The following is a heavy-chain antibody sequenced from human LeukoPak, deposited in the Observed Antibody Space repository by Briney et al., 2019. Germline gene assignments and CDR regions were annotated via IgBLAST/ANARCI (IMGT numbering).Heavy chain of an antibody. CDR1: GYSFTSYW. D-gene: IGHD3-10*01. V-gene: IGHV5-10-1*01. CDR3: ASGSGTYSPDY. Sequence: GESLSISCQGSGYSFTSYWITWVRQMPGHGLEWRGMIAPTDSYTNYSPSFQGHVTISVDKSISTAYLQWSSLKASDTAMYFCASGSGTYSPDYWGQGTLVTVSS. CDR2: IAPTDSYT. J-gene: IGHJ4*02.